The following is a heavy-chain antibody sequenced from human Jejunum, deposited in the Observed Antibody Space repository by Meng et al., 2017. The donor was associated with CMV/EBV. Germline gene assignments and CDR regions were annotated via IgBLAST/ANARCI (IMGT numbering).Heavy chain of an antibody. CDR3: ATYKSGRIYFDY. Sequence: QGQLQESGPGLVSPSGTLSLTCTVSGAAISTYYWSWIWQPAGKGLEWIGRIYASGSANYNPSLKSRVTMSVDTSKNQLSLNLRSVTAADTAVYYCATYKSGRIYFDYWGQGTLVTVSS. V-gene: IGHV4-4*07. CDR1: GAAISTYY. D-gene: IGHD3-10*01. CDR2: IYASGSA. J-gene: IGHJ4*02.